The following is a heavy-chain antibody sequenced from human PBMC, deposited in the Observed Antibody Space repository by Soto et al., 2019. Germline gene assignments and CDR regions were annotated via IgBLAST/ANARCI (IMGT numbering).Heavy chain of an antibody. CDR3: AKELGVGRISAFDI. D-gene: IGHD3-16*01. Sequence: QVQLVESGGGVVQPGRSLRLSCAASGFTFSSYGMHWVRQAPGKGLEWVAVISYDGSNKYYADSVKGRFTISRDNSKNTLYLQMNSLRAEDTAVYCCAKELGVGRISAFDIWGQGTMVTVSS. CDR2: ISYDGSNK. V-gene: IGHV3-30*18. CDR1: GFTFSSYG. J-gene: IGHJ3*02.